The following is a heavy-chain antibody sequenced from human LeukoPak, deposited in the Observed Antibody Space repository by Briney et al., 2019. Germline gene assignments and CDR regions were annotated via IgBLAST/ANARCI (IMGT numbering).Heavy chain of an antibody. V-gene: IGHV3-7*03. CDR3: AGGRYSGTTYYFDY. CDR1: GFTFSTSW. J-gene: IGHJ4*02. Sequence: GGSLRLSCAASGFTFSTSWMSWVRQVPGKGLEWVANIKKDGSETYYVDSVKGRFTISRDNAKNSLYLQMNSLRAEDTAMYYCAGGRYSGTTYYFDYWGQGTLVTVSS. CDR2: IKKDGSET. D-gene: IGHD5-12*01.